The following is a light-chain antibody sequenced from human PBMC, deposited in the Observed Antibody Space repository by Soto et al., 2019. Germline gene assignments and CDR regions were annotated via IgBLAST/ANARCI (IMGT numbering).Light chain of an antibody. J-gene: IGLJ2*01. V-gene: IGLV2-14*01. CDR1: SSDVGDYKF. Sequence: QSALTQPASVSGSLGQSITISCSGTSSDVGDYKFVSWYQQHPGKAPKLIIYEVNNRPSGVSNRFSGSKSGNTASLTISGLQAEDEADYYCNSYAGSNNFVVFGGGTKVTVL. CDR3: NSYAGSNNFVV. CDR2: EVN.